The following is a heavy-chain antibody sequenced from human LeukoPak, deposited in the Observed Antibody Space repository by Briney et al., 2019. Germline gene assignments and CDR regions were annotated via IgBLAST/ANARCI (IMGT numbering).Heavy chain of an antibody. CDR2: IYYSGTT. J-gene: IGHJ6*02. CDR1: GGSISPYY. CDR3: ASLIRQGHYAMDV. Sequence: PSETLSLTCTVSGGSISPYYWSWVRQPPGKGLEWIGNIYYSGTTDSNSSLKSRVTISLDTSKNQFSLRLSSVTAADTAVYYCASLIRQGHYAMDVWGQGTMVTVSS. V-gene: IGHV4-59*01.